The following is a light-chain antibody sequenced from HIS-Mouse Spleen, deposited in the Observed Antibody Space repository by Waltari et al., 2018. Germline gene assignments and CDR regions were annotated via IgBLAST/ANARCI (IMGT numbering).Light chain of an antibody. CDR3: CSYAGSSTWV. J-gene: IGLJ3*02. CDR2: EGS. Sequence: QSALTQPASVSGSPGQSITISCTGTSSDVGSYNLVSWYQQHPGKAPKLMIYEGSKRPSGVFKRCSGSKSGNTASLTISGLQAEDEADYYCCSYAGSSTWVFGGGTKLTVL. CDR1: SSDVGSYNL. V-gene: IGLV2-23*01.